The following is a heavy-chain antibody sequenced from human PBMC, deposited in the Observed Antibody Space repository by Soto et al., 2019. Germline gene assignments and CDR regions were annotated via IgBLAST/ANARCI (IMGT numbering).Heavy chain of an antibody. D-gene: IGHD5-18*01. CDR3: ARVGWIPV. Sequence: QVQLQESGPGLVKPSQTLSLTCTVSGGSNRSGDNYWSWIRQPPGKGLEWIGYIYYSGSTDYNPSLQSRVTISVDTSKNQFSLRLTSVTAADTAVYYCARVGWIPVWVQGTLVTVSS. J-gene: IGHJ4*02. CDR2: IYYSGST. V-gene: IGHV4-30-4*01. CDR1: GGSNRSGDNY.